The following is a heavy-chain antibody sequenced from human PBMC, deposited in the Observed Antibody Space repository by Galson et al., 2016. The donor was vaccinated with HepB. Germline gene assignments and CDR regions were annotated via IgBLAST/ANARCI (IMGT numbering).Heavy chain of an antibody. CDR2: YDPENGQN. J-gene: IGHJ4*02. CDR1: GYTFTELS. CDR3: VTESYPADTLAWMFD. Sequence: SVKVSCKVSGYTFTELSMHWVRQAPGQGLEWMGGYDPENGQNVYAQKFQGRLRMTEDTSTDTGYMELTSLRSDDTAVYFCVTESYPADTLAWMFDWGQGTLVTVSA. V-gene: IGHV1-24*01. D-gene: IGHD3-3*01.